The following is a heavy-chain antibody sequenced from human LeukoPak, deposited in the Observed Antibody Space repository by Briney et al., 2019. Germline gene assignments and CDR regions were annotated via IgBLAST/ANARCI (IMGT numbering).Heavy chain of an antibody. CDR2: IWYGGSNK. D-gene: IGHD4-17*01. Sequence: GGSLRLSCAASGFTFSSYGMHWVRQAPGKGLEWVAVIWYGGSNKYYADSVKGRFTISRDNSKNTLYLQMNSLRAEDTAVYYCAKGTYYGDYVRYMDVWGKGTTVTVSS. CDR3: AKGTYYGDYVRYMDV. V-gene: IGHV3-30*02. J-gene: IGHJ6*03. CDR1: GFTFSSYG.